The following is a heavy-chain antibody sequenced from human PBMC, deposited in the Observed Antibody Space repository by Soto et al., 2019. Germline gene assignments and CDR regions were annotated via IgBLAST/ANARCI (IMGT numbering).Heavy chain of an antibody. Sequence: GGSLRLSCTASGFTFGDYAMSWFRQAPGKGLEWVGFIRSKAYGGTTEYAASVKGRFTISRDDSKSIAYLQMNSLKTEDTAVYYCTRDLQYSSSSYYMDVWGKGTTVTVSS. D-gene: IGHD6-6*01. CDR1: GFTFGDYA. CDR3: TRDLQYSSSSYYMDV. CDR2: IRSKAYGGTT. V-gene: IGHV3-49*03. J-gene: IGHJ6*03.